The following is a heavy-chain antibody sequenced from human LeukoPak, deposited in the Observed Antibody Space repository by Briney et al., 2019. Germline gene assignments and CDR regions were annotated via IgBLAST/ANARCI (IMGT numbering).Heavy chain of an antibody. CDR2: INHSGST. CDR1: GGSFSGYY. J-gene: IGHJ3*02. V-gene: IGHV4-34*01. Sequence: SETLSLTCAVYGGSFSGYYWSWIRQPPGKGLEWIGEINHSGSTNYNPSLKSRVTISVDTSKNQFSLKLSSVTAADTAVYYCAGGRYRVVGSSRRYKAFDIWGQGTMVTVSS. D-gene: IGHD1-26*01. CDR3: AGGRYRVVGSSRRYKAFDI.